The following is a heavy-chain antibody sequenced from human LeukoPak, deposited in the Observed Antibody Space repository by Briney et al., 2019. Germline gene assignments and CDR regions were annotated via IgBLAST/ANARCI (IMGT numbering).Heavy chain of an antibody. CDR3: TRDSGTTGVVKFDP. CDR1: GGSINSYY. V-gene: IGHV4-4*07. D-gene: IGHD4-23*01. CDR2: IYASGGT. Sequence: PSETLSLTCTVSGGSINSYYWSWLRQPAERGLEWIGRIYASGGTTYNPSLRSRVAISMDTSKNQFSLRLTSVTAADTAVYYCTRDSGTTGVVKFDPWGQGILVTVSS. J-gene: IGHJ5*02.